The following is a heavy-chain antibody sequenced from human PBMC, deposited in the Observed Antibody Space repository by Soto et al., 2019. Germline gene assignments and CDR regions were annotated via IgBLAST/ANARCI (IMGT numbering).Heavy chain of an antibody. CDR3: ARDAKLSLSWYYYQGIDV. J-gene: IGHJ6*02. V-gene: IGHV4-4*07. CDR2: VHVTGNI. Sequence: QVSLQESGPGLVRSSETLSLTCTVSNDSFTSYYWSWIRQSAGRGLEWIGRVHVTGNIHYNPSLRSRVTLSSDSSSSQFFLRLTSVTAADTAVYYCARDAKLSLSWYYYQGIDVWGPGTTVTVTS. D-gene: IGHD2-8*01. CDR1: NDSFTSYY.